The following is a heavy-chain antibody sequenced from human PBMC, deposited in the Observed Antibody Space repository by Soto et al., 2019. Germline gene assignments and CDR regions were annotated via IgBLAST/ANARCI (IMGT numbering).Heavy chain of an antibody. CDR1: GFTFSSYA. V-gene: IGHV3-23*01. CDR3: AKVMVVTANGAFDI. D-gene: IGHD2-21*02. J-gene: IGHJ3*02. Sequence: EVQLLESGGGLVQPGGSLRLSSAASGFTFSSYAMSCVHQAPGKGLEWVSAISGSGVTTYYADSVKGRFTISSDNSKNTLYLQMNSLRAADTAVYYCAKVMVVTANGAFDIWGQGTMVTVSS. CDR2: ISGSGVTT.